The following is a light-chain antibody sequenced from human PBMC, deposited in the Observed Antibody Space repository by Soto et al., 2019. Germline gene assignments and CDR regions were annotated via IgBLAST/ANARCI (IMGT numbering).Light chain of an antibody. Sequence: EIVLTQSPGTLSLSPGERATLSCRASQSVSSSYLAWYQQKPGQTPRLLIYGASSRATGIPDRFSGGGSGTDFTRPISRLEPEDFAVYYCQQCGSSPRTFGQGTKLEI. CDR3: QQCGSSPRT. J-gene: IGKJ1*01. CDR1: QSVSSSY. V-gene: IGKV3-20*01. CDR2: GAS.